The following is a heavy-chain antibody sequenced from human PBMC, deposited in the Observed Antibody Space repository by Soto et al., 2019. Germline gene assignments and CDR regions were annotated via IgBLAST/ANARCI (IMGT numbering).Heavy chain of an antibody. V-gene: IGHV1-69*08. CDR3: ARDTDYDGSGLALDY. D-gene: IGHD3-22*01. CDR2: IIPILGIA. CDR1: GGTFSSYT. J-gene: IGHJ4*02. Sequence: QVQLVQSGAEVKKPGSSVKVSCKASGGTFSSYTISWVRQAPGQGLEWMGRIIPILGIANYAQKFQGRVTITADNSASTAYMGLSSLRSEDRAVYYCARDTDYDGSGLALDYWGQGTLVTVSS.